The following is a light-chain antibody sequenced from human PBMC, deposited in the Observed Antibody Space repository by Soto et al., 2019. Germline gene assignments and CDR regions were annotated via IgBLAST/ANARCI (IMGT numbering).Light chain of an antibody. Sequence: ENVLTQSPATVSWSAGEMATLSCRASQTVGSSFLAWYQQKRGQAPRLLIYGASNRATGIPDRFSGSGSGADFTLTINRLEPEDFAVYYCQQFETFGGGTKVDI. CDR2: GAS. CDR3: QQFET. J-gene: IGKJ4*01. V-gene: IGKV3-20*01. CDR1: QTVGSSF.